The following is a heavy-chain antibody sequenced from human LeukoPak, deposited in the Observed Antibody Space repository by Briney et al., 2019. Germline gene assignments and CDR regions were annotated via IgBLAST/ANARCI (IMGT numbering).Heavy chain of an antibody. CDR3: ARIATTHYYYYMDV. Sequence: ASVKVSCKASGGTFSSYAISWVRQAPGQGLEWMGGIIPIFGTANYAQKFQGRVTITTDESTSTAYMELSSLRSEDTAVYHCARIATTHYYYYMDVWGKGTTVTVSS. CDR2: IIPIFGTA. V-gene: IGHV1-69*05. CDR1: GGTFSSYA. D-gene: IGHD4-17*01. J-gene: IGHJ6*03.